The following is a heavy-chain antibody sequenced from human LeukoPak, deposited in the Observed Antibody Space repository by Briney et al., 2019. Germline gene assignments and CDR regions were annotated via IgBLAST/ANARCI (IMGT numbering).Heavy chain of an antibody. Sequence: SETLSLTCTVSGGSISSSSYYWGWIRQPPGKGLEWIGSIYYSGSTYYNPSLKSRVTISLDTSKKQFSLKLSSVTAADTAVYYCARDRLPGGYDKKEAFDYWGQGTLVTVSS. CDR2: IYYSGST. CDR3: ARDRLPGGYDKKEAFDY. D-gene: IGHD3-22*01. J-gene: IGHJ4*02. V-gene: IGHV4-39*07. CDR1: GGSISSSSYY.